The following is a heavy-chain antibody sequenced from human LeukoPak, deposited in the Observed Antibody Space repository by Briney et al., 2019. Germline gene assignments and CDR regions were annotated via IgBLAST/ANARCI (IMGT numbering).Heavy chain of an antibody. CDR1: GGSISSYY. Sequence: TSETLSLTCTVSGGSISSYYWSWIRQPPGKGLEWIGYIYYSGSTNYNPSLKSRVTISVDTSKNQFSLKLSSVTAADTAVYYCARGSSIAAAGTGYCFDYWGRGTLVTVSS. D-gene: IGHD6-13*01. J-gene: IGHJ4*02. V-gene: IGHV4-59*12. CDR2: IYYSGST. CDR3: ARGSSIAAAGTGYCFDY.